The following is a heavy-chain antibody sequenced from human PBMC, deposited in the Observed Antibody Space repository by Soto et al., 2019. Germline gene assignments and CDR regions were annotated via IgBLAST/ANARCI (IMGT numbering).Heavy chain of an antibody. D-gene: IGHD2-15*01. Sequence: EVQLLESGGGLVQPGGSLRLSCAASGFTFSSYAMSWVRQAPGKGLEWVSAISGSGGSTYYADSVKGRFTISRDNSKNRLYLQMNSLRAEDTAVYYCAKDWGGIVVVVAATNFDYWGQGTLVTVSS. V-gene: IGHV3-23*01. CDR1: GFTFSSYA. J-gene: IGHJ4*02. CDR2: ISGSGGST. CDR3: AKDWGGIVVVVAATNFDY.